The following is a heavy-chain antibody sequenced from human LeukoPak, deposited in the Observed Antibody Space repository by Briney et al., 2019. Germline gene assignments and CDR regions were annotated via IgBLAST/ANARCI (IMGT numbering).Heavy chain of an antibody. D-gene: IGHD5-12*01. CDR2: MNPNSGNT. V-gene: IGHV1-8*01. J-gene: IGHJ4*02. Sequence: ASVKVSCKASGYTFTSYDINWVRQATGQGLEWMGWMNPNSGNTGYAQKFQGRVTMTRNTSISTAYMELSSLRSEDTAVYYCARGQGYIVATILSFDYWGQGTLVTVSS. CDR3: ARGQGYIVATILSFDY. CDR1: GYTFTSYD.